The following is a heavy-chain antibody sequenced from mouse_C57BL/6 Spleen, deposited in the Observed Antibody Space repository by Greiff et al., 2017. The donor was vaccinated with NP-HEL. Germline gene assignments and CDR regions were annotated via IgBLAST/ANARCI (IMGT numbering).Heavy chain of an antibody. Sequence: LQQPGAELVMPGASVKLSCKASGYTFTSYWMHWVKQRPGQGLEWIGEIDPSDSYTNYNQKFKGKSTLTVDKSSSTAYMQLSSLTSEDSAVYYCARRGVYDDYYDAMDYWGQGTSVTVSS. V-gene: IGHV1-69*01. D-gene: IGHD2-3*01. CDR3: ARRGVYDDYYDAMDY. CDR2: IDPSDSYT. CDR1: GYTFTSYW. J-gene: IGHJ4*01.